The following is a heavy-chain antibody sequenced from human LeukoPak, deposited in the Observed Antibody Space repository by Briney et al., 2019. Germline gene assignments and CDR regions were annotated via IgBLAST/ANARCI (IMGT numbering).Heavy chain of an antibody. D-gene: IGHD4-17*01. V-gene: IGHV1-18*01. CDR1: GYTFTSYA. CDR2: ISAYNGNT. J-gene: IGHJ4*02. CDR3: AVGYGDPYYFDY. Sequence: ASVKVSCKASGYTFTSYAMNWVRQAPGQGLEWMGWISAYNGNTNYAQKLQGRVTMTTDTSTSTAYMELRSLRSDDTAVYYCAVGYGDPYYFDYWGQGTLVTVSS.